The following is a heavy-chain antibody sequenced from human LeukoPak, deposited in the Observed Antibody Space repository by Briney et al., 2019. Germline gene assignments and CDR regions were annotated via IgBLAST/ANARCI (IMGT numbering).Heavy chain of an antibody. Sequence: SETLSLTCTVSGGSISSYYWSWIRQPPGKGLEWIGYIYYSGSTNYNPSLKSRVTISVDTSKNQFSLKLSSVTAADTAVYYCARVYKRGGYQNWFDPWGQGTLVTVSS. CDR2: IYYSGST. V-gene: IGHV4-59*08. D-gene: IGHD3-22*01. CDR1: GGSISSYY. CDR3: ARVYKRGGYQNWFDP. J-gene: IGHJ5*02.